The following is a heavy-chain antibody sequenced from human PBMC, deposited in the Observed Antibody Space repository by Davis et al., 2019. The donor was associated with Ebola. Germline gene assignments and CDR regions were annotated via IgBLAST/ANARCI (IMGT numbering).Heavy chain of an antibody. Sequence: GESLKISCAASGFTFSIYTMNWVRQAPGEGLEWVSSISSSGSYIYYPDSVRGRFTISRDNAKNSLYLQMNSLRAEDTAVYYCARDTTIAGGGQNYWGQGTLVTVSS. CDR2: ISSSGSYI. D-gene: IGHD6-13*01. V-gene: IGHV3-21*01. CDR1: GFTFSIYT. J-gene: IGHJ4*02. CDR3: ARDTTIAGGGQNY.